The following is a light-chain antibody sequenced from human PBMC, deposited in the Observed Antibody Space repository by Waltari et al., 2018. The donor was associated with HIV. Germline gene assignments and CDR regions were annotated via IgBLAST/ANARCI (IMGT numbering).Light chain of an antibody. CDR1: RSILSSSDNKNY. CDR2: SAS. V-gene: IGKV4-1*01. Sequence: DFVMTQSPHSLAVSLGERASFNCKSSRSILSSSDNKNYLAWYQKKPGQPPKLLISSASNRESGVPDRFSGSGSGTDFTLTISSLQSEDVTVYYFHQYYGAPQTFGQGTKVEI. J-gene: IGKJ2*01. CDR3: HQYYGAPQT.